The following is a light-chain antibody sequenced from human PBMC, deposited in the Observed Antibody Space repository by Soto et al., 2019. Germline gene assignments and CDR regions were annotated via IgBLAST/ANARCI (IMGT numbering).Light chain of an antibody. Sequence: EIVMTQSPATLSVSPGERATLSCRASQSVSSNLAWYQQKPGQAPRLLIYGSSTRATGIPARFSGSGSGTEVTLTISSLQSEDFAVYYCQQYNNWPPYNFGQGTKLEIK. V-gene: IGKV3D-15*01. CDR2: GSS. J-gene: IGKJ2*01. CDR1: QSVSSN. CDR3: QQYNNWPPYN.